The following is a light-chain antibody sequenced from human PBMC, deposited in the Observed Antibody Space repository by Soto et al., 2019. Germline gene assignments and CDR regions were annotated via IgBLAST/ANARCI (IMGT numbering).Light chain of an antibody. V-gene: IGKV3-20*01. Sequence: TQSPSTLSVSPGERATLSCRASQSVNSNYLAWYQQKPGQAPRLLIYDSSSRATGFPDRFSGSGSGTDFTLSIIRLEPEDFAVYYCQQYDISPWTFGQGTKVDIK. CDR2: DSS. J-gene: IGKJ1*01. CDR3: QQYDISPWT. CDR1: QSVNSNY.